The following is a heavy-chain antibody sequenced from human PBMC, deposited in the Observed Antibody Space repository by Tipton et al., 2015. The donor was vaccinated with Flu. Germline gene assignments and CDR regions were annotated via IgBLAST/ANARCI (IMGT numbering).Heavy chain of an antibody. D-gene: IGHD3-3*01. CDR1: GGSFSGYY. V-gene: IGHV4-34*01. J-gene: IGHJ6*02. CDR2: LDHSGST. CDR3: ARGNLNYDFWSGNYYYAVEI. Sequence: TLSLTCGVYGGSFSGYYWSWIRQPPGKGLEWIGELDHSGSTNYISSLKSRVTISINTSKNQFSLKLSFVTAADTAVYYCARGNLNYDFWSGNYYYAVEIWGQGTTVTVSS.